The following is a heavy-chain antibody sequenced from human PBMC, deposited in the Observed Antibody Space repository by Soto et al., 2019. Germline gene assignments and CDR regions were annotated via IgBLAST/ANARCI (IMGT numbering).Heavy chain of an antibody. CDR1: GFTFSNYW. CDR3: VREYEVLSDLMWHYKYGMDV. J-gene: IGHJ6*02. V-gene: IGHV3-7*03. D-gene: IGHD2-8*01. CDR2: IKQDVSEK. Sequence: GGSLRLSCAASGFTFSNYWMTWVRQAPGKGLEWVANIKQDVSEKYYVGSVRGRFTISRDNAKNSLYLQMNSLRAEDTAVYYCVREYEVLSDLMWHYKYGMDVWGQGTTVTVSS.